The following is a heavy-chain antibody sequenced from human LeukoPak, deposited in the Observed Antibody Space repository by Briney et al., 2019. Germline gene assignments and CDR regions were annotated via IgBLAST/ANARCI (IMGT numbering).Heavy chain of an antibody. CDR1: GFTFSRYW. J-gene: IGHJ4*02. CDR2: INEDGSEK. V-gene: IGHV3-7*04. D-gene: IGHD6-13*01. Sequence: GGSLRLSCAVSGFTFSRYWMNWVRQAPGKGLEWLANINEDGSEKHYVDSVEGRFTASRDNGENSVFLQMNSLKVEDAAVYYCARGLRTAAGLDYWGQGTLVIASS. CDR3: ARGLRTAAGLDY.